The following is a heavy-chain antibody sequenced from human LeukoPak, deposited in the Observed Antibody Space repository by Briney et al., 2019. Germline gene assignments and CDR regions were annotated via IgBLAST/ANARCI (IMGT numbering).Heavy chain of an antibody. CDR3: AKVDWYGDY. J-gene: IGHJ4*02. V-gene: IGHV3-23*01. CDR1: GFTFSTNA. D-gene: IGHD3-9*01. CDR2: ISGSDGST. Sequence: GGSLRLSCAASGFTFSTNAMNWVRQAPGKGLEWVSGISGSDGSTHYAESVKGRFIISRDDSKNTLYLQMNSLRAEDTAVYFCAKVDWYGDYWGQGTLVTVSS.